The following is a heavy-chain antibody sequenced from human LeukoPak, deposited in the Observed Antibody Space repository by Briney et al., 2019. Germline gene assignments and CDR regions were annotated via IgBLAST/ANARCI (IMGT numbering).Heavy chain of an antibody. CDR2: ISWNSGSI. CDR1: GFTFDDYA. D-gene: IGHD6-13*01. Sequence: GGTLRLSCAASGFTFDDYAMHWVRQAPGKGLEWVSGISWNSGSIGSADSVKGRFTISRDNAKNSLYLQMNSLRAEDTALYYCAKDLAAAGTHFDYWGQGTLVTVSS. J-gene: IGHJ4*02. V-gene: IGHV3-9*01. CDR3: AKDLAAAGTHFDY.